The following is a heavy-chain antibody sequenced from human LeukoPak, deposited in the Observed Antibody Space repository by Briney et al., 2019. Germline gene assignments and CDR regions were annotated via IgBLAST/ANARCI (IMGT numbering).Heavy chain of an antibody. CDR3: ARWLSGATRY. D-gene: IGHD6-19*01. Sequence: PGGSLRLSCAASGFTFSDHDMDWVRQAPGKGLEWIGRAKNKAQRYTTEYAASVSGRFTIAREDSKSTLSLQMNSLKSEDTAVYYCARWLSGATRYWGQRTLVTVSS. J-gene: IGHJ4*02. CDR2: AKNKAQRYTT. V-gene: IGHV3-72*01. CDR1: GFTFSDHD.